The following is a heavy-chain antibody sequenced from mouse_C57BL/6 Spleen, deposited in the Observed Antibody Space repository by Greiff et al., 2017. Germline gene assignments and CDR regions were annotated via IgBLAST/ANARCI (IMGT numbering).Heavy chain of an antibody. V-gene: IGHV1-55*01. CDR1: GYTFTSYW. Sequence: QVQLQQPGAELVKPGASVKMSCKASGYTFTSYWITWVKQRPGQGLEWIGDIYPGSGSTNYNEKFKSKATLTVDTSSSTAYMQLSSLTSEDSAVYYCARRDYDPAWFAYWGQGTLVTVSA. CDR2: IYPGSGST. J-gene: IGHJ3*01. CDR3: ARRDYDPAWFAY. D-gene: IGHD2-4*01.